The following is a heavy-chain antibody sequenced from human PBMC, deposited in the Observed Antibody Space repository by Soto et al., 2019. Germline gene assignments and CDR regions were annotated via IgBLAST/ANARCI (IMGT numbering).Heavy chain of an antibody. J-gene: IGHJ6*02. V-gene: IGHV3-48*03. CDR2: ISSSGSTI. Sequence: GGSLRLSCAASGFTFSSYEMNWVRQAPGKGLEWVSYISSSGSTIYYADSVKGRFTISRDNAKNSLYLQMNSLRTEDTAVYYCARDKHYDFWSGYYLNYYYGMDVWGQGTTVTVSS. CDR1: GFTFSSYE. D-gene: IGHD3-3*01. CDR3: ARDKHYDFWSGYYLNYYYGMDV.